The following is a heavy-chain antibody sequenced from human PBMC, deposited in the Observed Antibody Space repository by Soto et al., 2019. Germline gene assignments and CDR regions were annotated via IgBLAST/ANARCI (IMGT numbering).Heavy chain of an antibody. CDR2: ISGSGTST. CDR1: GFTFSTFA. J-gene: IGHJ4*02. CDR3: AKTEQWLIAYFDY. D-gene: IGHD6-19*01. V-gene: IGHV3-23*01. Sequence: GGSLRLSCAASGFTFSTFAMNWVRQAPGKGPEWVSGISGSGTSTYYADSVKGRFTISRDNSKNTLYLQMNSLRAEDTAVYYCAKTEQWLIAYFDYWGQGTLVTVSS.